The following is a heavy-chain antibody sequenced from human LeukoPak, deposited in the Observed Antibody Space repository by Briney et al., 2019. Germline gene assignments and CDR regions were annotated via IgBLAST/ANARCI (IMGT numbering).Heavy chain of an antibody. J-gene: IGHJ4*02. CDR2: IIPIFGTA. Sequence: SVKVSCKASGGTFSSHAISWVRQAPGQGLEWMGGIIPIFGTANYAQKFQGRVTITADESTSTAYMELSSLRSEDTAVYYCARAPGGSYYLDYWGQGTLVTVSS. D-gene: IGHD1-26*01. CDR3: ARAPGGSYYLDY. CDR1: GGTFSSHA. V-gene: IGHV1-69*13.